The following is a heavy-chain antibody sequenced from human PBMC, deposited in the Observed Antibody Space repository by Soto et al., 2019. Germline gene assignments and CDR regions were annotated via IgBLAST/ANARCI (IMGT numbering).Heavy chain of an antibody. D-gene: IGHD2-21*01. CDR1: GFTFSSFA. J-gene: IGHJ4*02. CDR3: AEGGIGRAPGLDS. Sequence: EVQLLESGGGLIQPGGSLRLSCAASGFTFSSFAMTWVRQAPGKGLQWISSISDGPDGAYYADPAKGRFTISGDKSKNTLSLQMDSLRPDVTALYYCAEGGIGRAPGLDSWGQGTLVTVSS. CDR2: ISDGPDGA. V-gene: IGHV3-23*01.